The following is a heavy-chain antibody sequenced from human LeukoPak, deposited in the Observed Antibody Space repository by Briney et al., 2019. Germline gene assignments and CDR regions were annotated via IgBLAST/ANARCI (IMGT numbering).Heavy chain of an antibody. CDR1: GGTFSSYA. J-gene: IGHJ4*02. D-gene: IGHD5-24*01. CDR3: ARSGRDGYNWFDY. CDR2: IIPILGIA. V-gene: IGHV1-69*04. Sequence: ASVKVSCKASGGTFSSYAISWVRQAPGQGLERMGRIIPILGIANYAQKFQGRVTITADKSTSTAYMELSSLRSEDTAVYYCARSGRDGYNWFDYWGQGTLVTVSS.